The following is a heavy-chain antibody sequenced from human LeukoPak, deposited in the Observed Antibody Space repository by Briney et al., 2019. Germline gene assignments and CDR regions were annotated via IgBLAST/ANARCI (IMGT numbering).Heavy chain of an antibody. CDR2: IYYSGST. J-gene: IGHJ6*02. CDR3: ARDNGPYYYGMDV. CDR1: DDSITSSNYY. Sequence: SETLSLTCTVSDDSITSSNYYWGWIRQPPGKGLEWIGSIYYSGSTNYNPSLKSRVTMSVDTSENQFSLKLTSVTAADTAVYYCARDNGPYYYGMDVWGQGTTVTVSS. V-gene: IGHV4-39*02. D-gene: IGHD4-17*01.